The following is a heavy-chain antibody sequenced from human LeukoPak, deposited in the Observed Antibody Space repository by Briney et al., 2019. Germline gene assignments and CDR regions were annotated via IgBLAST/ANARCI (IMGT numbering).Heavy chain of an antibody. CDR1: RFTFSSYA. V-gene: IGHV3-9*01. Sequence: GGSLRLSCAASRFTFSSYAMSWVRQAPGKGLEWVSGISWNSGNIAYADSVKGRFTISRDSAKTSLYLQINNLRAEDTALYYCAKAHDYGDYAGFDYWGQGTLVSVSS. J-gene: IGHJ4*02. CDR2: ISWNSGNI. CDR3: AKAHDYGDYAGFDY. D-gene: IGHD4-17*01.